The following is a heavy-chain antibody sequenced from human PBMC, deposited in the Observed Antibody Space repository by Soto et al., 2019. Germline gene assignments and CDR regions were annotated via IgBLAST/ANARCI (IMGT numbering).Heavy chain of an antibody. CDR2: IYYSGST. J-gene: IGHJ5*02. CDR3: ARVIHSSGFNWFDP. V-gene: IGHV4-59*01. D-gene: IGHD6-19*01. CDR1: GGSISSYY. Sequence: SETLSLTCTVSGGSISSYYWSWIRQPPGKGLEWIGYIYYSGSTNYNPSLKSRVTISVDTSKNQFSLKLSSVTAADTAVYYCARVIHSSGFNWFDPWGQGTLVTVSS.